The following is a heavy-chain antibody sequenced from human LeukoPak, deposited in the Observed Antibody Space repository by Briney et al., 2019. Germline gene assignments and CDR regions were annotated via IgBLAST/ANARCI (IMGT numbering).Heavy chain of an antibody. CDR3: ARGGDGYNNVDY. V-gene: IGHV3-21*01. Sequence: TGGSLRLSCAASGFTFSSYSMNWVRQAPGKGLEWVSSISSSSSYIYYADSVKGRFTISRDNAKNSLYLQMNSLRAEDTAVYYCARGGDGYNNVDYWGQGTLVTVSS. J-gene: IGHJ4*02. CDR2: ISSSSSYI. CDR1: GFTFSSYS. D-gene: IGHD5-24*01.